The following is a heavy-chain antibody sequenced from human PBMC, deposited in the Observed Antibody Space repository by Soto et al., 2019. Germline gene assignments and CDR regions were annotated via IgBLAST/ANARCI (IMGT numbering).Heavy chain of an antibody. V-gene: IGHV3-7*03. D-gene: IGHD2-15*01. CDR2: IKHDGSET. CDR1: GFTFNTFW. Sequence: GGSLRLSCAASGFTFNTFWMSWVRQSPGKGLEWVANIKHDGSETYYVDSVKGRFTISRDNAKNSLFLQMNTLRTEDTAVYYCARDFATHCSGSTCYPYAYWGQGALVTVSS. J-gene: IGHJ4*02. CDR3: ARDFATHCSGSTCYPYAY.